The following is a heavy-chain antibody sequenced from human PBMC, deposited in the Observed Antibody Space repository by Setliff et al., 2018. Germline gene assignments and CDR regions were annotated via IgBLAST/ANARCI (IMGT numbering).Heavy chain of an antibody. CDR2: INYSRVV. CDR1: GGSSSGYY. J-gene: IGHJ5*02. D-gene: IGHD3-16*02. Sequence: SETLSLTCGVSGGSSSGYYWSWIRQSPGGGPEWIGEINYSRVVNYKPSLKSRVSISLDTSENQFSLKLSSLTAADTAVYYCAALPLEIYPVGPPDPWGQGTLVTVSS. CDR3: AALPLEIYPVGPPDP. V-gene: IGHV4-34*01.